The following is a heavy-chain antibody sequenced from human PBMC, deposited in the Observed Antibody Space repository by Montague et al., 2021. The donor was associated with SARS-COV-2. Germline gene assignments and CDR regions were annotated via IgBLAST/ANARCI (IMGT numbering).Heavy chain of an antibody. CDR1: GDSVSSNSAA. V-gene: IGHV6-1*01. CDR2: TYYRSKWYN. J-gene: IGHJ6*02. D-gene: IGHD3-10*01. Sequence: CAISGDSVSSNSAAWNWIRQSPSRGLEWLGRTYYRSKWYNDYAVSVKSRITINPVTSKNQFSLQLNSVTPEDTAVYYCARGLWFGELLSLYYYYGMDVWGQGTTVTVSS. CDR3: ARGLWFGELLSLYYYYGMDV.